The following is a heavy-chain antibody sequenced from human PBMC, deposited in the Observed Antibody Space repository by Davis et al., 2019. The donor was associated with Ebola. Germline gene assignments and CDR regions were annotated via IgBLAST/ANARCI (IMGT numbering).Heavy chain of an antibody. CDR1: GFTFDDYA. V-gene: IGHV3-43D*03. D-gene: IGHD3-3*01. CDR3: AKDMGDGARGFWSGYFDP. CDR2: ISWDGGST. Sequence: PGGSLRLSCAASGFTFDDYAMHWVRQAPGKGLEWVSLISWDGGSTYYADSVKGRFTISRDNSKNSLYLQMNSLRAEDTALYYCAKDMGDGARGFWSGYFDPWGQGTLVTVSS. J-gene: IGHJ5*02.